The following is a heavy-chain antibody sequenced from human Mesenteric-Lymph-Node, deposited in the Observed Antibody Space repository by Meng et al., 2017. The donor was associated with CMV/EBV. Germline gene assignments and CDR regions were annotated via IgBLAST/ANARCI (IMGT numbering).Heavy chain of an antibody. CDR3: ARTVAAIPLHFDY. V-gene: IGHV2-5*01. Sequence: FSGFSLSTAGVGVTWIRQPPGKALEWLALIYWNDDKHYNPSLKSRLTITKDTSKNQVVLKMTNMNPVDTGTYYCARTVAAIPLHFDYWGQGTLVTVSS. J-gene: IGHJ4*02. D-gene: IGHD5-12*01. CDR1: GFSLSTAGVG. CDR2: IYWNDDK.